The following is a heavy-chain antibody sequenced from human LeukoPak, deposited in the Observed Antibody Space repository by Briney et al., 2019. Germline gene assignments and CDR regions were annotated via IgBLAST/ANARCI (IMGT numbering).Heavy chain of an antibody. J-gene: IGHJ4*02. Sequence: SVKVSCKASGGTFSSYAISWVRQAPGQGLEWMGGIIPIFGTANYAQKFQGRVTITADESTSTAYMELSSLRSEDTAAYYCASSGYYRHYFDYWGQGTLVTVSS. D-gene: IGHD3-22*01. CDR1: GGTFSSYA. CDR3: ASSGYYRHYFDY. V-gene: IGHV1-69*13. CDR2: IIPIFGTA.